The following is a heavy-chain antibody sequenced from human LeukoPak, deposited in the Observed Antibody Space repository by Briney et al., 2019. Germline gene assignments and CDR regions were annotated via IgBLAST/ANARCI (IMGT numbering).Heavy chain of an antibody. Sequence: ASVKVSCKASGYTFTGYYIHWVRQARGQGLEWMGWINPSSGGAKYAQNFQGRVIMTTDTSVSTAYMELSSLRSDDTAVYYCARTSPPTYYHFYYHVDVWGKGSTVTVYS. V-gene: IGHV1-2*02. CDR3: ARTSPPTYYHFYYHVDV. J-gene: IGHJ6*03. CDR2: INPSSGGA. D-gene: IGHD2-2*01. CDR1: GYTFTGYY.